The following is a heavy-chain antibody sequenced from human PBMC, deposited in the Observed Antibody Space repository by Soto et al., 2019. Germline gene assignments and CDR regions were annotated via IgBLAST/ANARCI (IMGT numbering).Heavy chain of an antibody. CDR1: GFSFSAHG. J-gene: IGHJ4*02. V-gene: IGHV3-33*01. CDR2: INDGSEE. Sequence: QVQLVESGGGVVRPGTSLRLSCAATGFSFSAHGMHWVRQAPGKGLEWLAVINDGSEEGYADSVRGRFTISRDNARNILYLQMDNLSAEASALYYCARDDLFVDNGLDHWGQGTLVTVSS. D-gene: IGHD1-1*01. CDR3: ARDDLFVDNGLDH.